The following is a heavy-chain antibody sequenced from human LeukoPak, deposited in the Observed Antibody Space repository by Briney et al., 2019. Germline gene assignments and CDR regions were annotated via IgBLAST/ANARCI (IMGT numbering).Heavy chain of an antibody. D-gene: IGHD3-9*01. V-gene: IGHV3-74*01. Sequence: GGSLRLSCATSGSTFSSHWMHWVRQAPGKGLVWVSRIKSDGSSTDYADSVKGRFTISRDNAKNTLFLQMNSLRAEDTAVYYCVRLYFDWGQGTLVTVSS. CDR2: IKSDGSST. J-gene: IGHJ4*02. CDR3: VRLYFD. CDR1: GSTFSSHW.